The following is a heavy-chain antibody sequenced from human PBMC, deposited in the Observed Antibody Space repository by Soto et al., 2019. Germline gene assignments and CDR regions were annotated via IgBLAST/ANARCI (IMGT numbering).Heavy chain of an antibody. D-gene: IGHD6-13*01. Sequence: GGSLRLSCAASGFTFSSYWMHWVRQAPGKGLVWVSRINSDGSSTSYADSVKGRFTISRDNAKNTLYLQMNSLRAEDTAVYYWTRVDGGYSRTGYKNGGQETLVPVSS. V-gene: IGHV3-74*01. CDR3: TRVDGGYSRTGYKN. CDR2: INSDGSST. CDR1: GFTFSSYW. J-gene: IGHJ4*02.